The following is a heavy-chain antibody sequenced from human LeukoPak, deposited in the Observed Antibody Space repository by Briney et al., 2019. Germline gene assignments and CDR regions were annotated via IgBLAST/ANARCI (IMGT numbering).Heavy chain of an antibody. CDR1: GYTFTSYD. V-gene: IGHV1-8*01. J-gene: IGHJ4*02. Sequence: ASVKVSCKASGYTFTSYDINWVRQATGQGLEWMGWMNPNSGNTGYAQKFQGRVTMTRTTSISTAYMELSSLRSEDTAVYYCARGASGSYYEAYYFDYWGQGTLVTVSS. D-gene: IGHD1-26*01. CDR3: ARGASGSYYEAYYFDY. CDR2: MNPNSGNT.